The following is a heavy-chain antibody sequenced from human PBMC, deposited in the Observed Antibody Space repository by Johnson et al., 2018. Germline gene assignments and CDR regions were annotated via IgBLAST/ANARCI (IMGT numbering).Heavy chain of an antibody. CDR1: GFAFSSYG. CDR3: ATLTSVTVRQTHYFDYMDV. Sequence: QVQLVESGGGVVQPGRSLRLSCAASGFAFSSYGLHWVRQAPGKGLEWVAIISYDGRDKYYADSVQGRFTISRDNSKNMLYLQVNSLRAEDTAIYYCATLTSVTVRQTHYFDYMDVWGKGTTVTVSS. J-gene: IGHJ6*03. CDR2: ISYDGRDK. D-gene: IGHD2-21*02. V-gene: IGHV3-30*03.